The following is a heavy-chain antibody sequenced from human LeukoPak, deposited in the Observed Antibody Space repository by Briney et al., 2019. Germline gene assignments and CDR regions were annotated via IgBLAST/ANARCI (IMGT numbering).Heavy chain of an antibody. D-gene: IGHD3-22*01. V-gene: IGHV3-23*01. Sequence: PGGSLRLSCAASGFTFSSYAMSWVRQAPGKGLEWVSAISGSGGSTYYADSVKGRFTISRDNSKNTLYLQMNSLRAEDTAVYYCAKAIHYYDSLWSTIEGAFDIWGQGTMVTVSS. J-gene: IGHJ3*02. CDR3: AKAIHYYDSLWSTIEGAFDI. CDR1: GFTFSSYA. CDR2: ISGSGGST.